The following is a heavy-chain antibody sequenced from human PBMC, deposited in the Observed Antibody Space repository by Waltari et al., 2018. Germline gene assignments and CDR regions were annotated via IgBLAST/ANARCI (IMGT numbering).Heavy chain of an antibody. D-gene: IGHD4-17*01. CDR3: ARYTTGGYFDY. CDR2: IYYSGST. J-gene: IGHJ4*02. Sequence: QVQLQESGPGLVKPSETLSLTCTVSGASISSYYCSWIRQPPGKGLDWIGYIYYSGSTNYNPSLKSRVTISVDTSKNQFSLKLSSVTAADTAVYYCARYTTGGYFDYWGQGTLVTVSS. V-gene: IGHV4-59*01. CDR1: GASISSYY.